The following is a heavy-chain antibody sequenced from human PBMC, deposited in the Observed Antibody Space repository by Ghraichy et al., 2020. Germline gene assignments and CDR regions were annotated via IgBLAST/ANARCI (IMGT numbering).Heavy chain of an antibody. CDR2: IYQSGSA. CDR3: ARGFLYGGSLEFDS. CDR1: AGSISNGSPS. D-gene: IGHD4-23*01. V-gene: IGHV4-30-2*01. Sequence: SETLSLNCTVSAGSISNGSPSWNWIRQPPGKGLEWIGNIYQSGSAHYSPSLRSRITISIDTSKNRFSLQMTSMTAADTAVYYCARGFLYGGSLEFDSWGQGTLVTVSS. J-gene: IGHJ4*02.